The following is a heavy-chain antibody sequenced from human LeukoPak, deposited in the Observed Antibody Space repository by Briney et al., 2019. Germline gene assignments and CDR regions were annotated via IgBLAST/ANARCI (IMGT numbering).Heavy chain of an antibody. D-gene: IGHD5-12*01. CDR3: ARDHRYAFDN. V-gene: IGHV3-48*04. Sequence: GGSLRLSCAAFGVTFSDYSMNWVRQAPGKGLEWISYVGISSGNTKYADSVKGRFTISGDSAKHSVFLQTNSLRVEDTAVYYCARDHRYAFDNGGQGTLVTVSS. CDR2: VGISSGNT. CDR1: GVTFSDYS. J-gene: IGHJ4*02.